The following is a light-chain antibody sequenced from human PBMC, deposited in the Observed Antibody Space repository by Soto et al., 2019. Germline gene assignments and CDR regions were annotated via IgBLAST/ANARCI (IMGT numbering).Light chain of an antibody. CDR1: SSDVGAYNS. CDR3: SSYTSSNSYV. CDR2: DVS. V-gene: IGLV2-14*01. Sequence: QSVLTQPASVSGSPGQSIAISCTGTSSDVGAYNSVSWYQQYPGKAPKLMIHDVSNRPSGVSDRFSGSKSGNTASLTISGLQAEDEAVYYCSSYTSSNSYVFGSGTKVTVL. J-gene: IGLJ1*01.